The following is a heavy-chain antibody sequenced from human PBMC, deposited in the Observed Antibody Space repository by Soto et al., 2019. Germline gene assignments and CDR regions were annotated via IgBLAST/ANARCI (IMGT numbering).Heavy chain of an antibody. Sequence: QVQLVQSGAEVKKPGSSVKVSCKASGDTFSFYTLNWVRQAPGQGFEWVGRVNPILAMSSSAHKFQGRVSQFADKATGTDSMEPRTLRLDDTAVYYCATSYGSGSSSFGYWGQGTLVSVSS. D-gene: IGHD3-10*01. CDR3: ATSYGSGSSSFGY. V-gene: IGHV1-69*02. CDR1: GDTFSFYT. J-gene: IGHJ4*02. CDR2: VNPILAMS.